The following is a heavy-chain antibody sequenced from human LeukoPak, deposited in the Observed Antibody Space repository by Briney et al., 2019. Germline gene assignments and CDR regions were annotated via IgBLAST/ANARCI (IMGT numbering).Heavy chain of an antibody. V-gene: IGHV4-34*01. Sequence: GSLRLSCAASGFTFSSYWSWIRQPPGKGLEWIGEINHSGSTNYNPSLKSRVTISVDTSKNQFSLKLSSVTAADTAVYYCARRWGRVEVVVAAKDYFDYWGQGTLVTVSS. CDR2: INHSGST. CDR3: ARRWGRVEVVVAAKDYFDY. CDR1: GFTFSSY. J-gene: IGHJ4*02. D-gene: IGHD2-15*01.